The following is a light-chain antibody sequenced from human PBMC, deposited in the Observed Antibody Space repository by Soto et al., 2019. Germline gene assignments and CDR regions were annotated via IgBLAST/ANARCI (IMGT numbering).Light chain of an antibody. Sequence: DIVLTQSPATLSLSPGERATLSCRTSQSVTGYLAWYQQRPGQAPRLLIYDGSNRATGIPARFSGSGSGTDFTLTISSLEPEDCAVYYCQQRGNWPLTFGGGTKVEIK. J-gene: IGKJ4*01. CDR3: QQRGNWPLT. CDR2: DGS. V-gene: IGKV3-11*01. CDR1: QSVTGY.